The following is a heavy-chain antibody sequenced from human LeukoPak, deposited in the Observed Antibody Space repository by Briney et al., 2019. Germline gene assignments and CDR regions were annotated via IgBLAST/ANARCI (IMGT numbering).Heavy chain of an antibody. J-gene: IGHJ4*02. CDR1: GGSFSGYY. Sequence: PSETLSLXCAVYGGSFSGYYWSWIRQPPGKGLEWIGEINHSGSTNYNPSLKSRVTISVDTSKNQFSLKLSSVTAADTAVYYCARGTAWGYYGSGSYYYWGQRTLVTVSS. CDR3: ARGTAWGYYGSGSYYY. V-gene: IGHV4-34*01. D-gene: IGHD3-10*01. CDR2: INHSGST.